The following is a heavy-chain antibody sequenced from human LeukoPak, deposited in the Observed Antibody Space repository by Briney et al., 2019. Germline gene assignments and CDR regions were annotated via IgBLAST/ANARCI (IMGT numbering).Heavy chain of an antibody. D-gene: IGHD2-15*01. Sequence: ASVKVSCKASDHTFAGKGVIWVRQAAGQGIEWMAYISPYSGKTRYVQNIQGRVTVTTDTTTTTSYLESRSLTSDDTAVYYCVREEWCSGGGCYLNGFEVWGQGTMVTVSS. CDR3: VREEWCSGGGCYLNGFEV. J-gene: IGHJ3*01. CDR1: DHTFAGKG. CDR2: ISPYSGKT. V-gene: IGHV1-18*01.